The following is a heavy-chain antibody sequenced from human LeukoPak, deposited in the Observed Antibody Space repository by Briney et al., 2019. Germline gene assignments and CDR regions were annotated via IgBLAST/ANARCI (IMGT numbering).Heavy chain of an antibody. D-gene: IGHD1-7*01. V-gene: IGHV4-38-2*02. J-gene: IGHJ5*02. CDR2: IYHSGST. CDR1: GYSISSGYY. CDR3: ARDLSNWNSNYGWFDP. Sequence: NSSETLSLTCTVSGYSISSGYYWGWIRQPPGKGLEWIGSIYHSGSTYYNPSLKSRVTISVDRSKNQFSLKLSSVTAADTAVYCCARDLSNWNSNYGWFDPWGQGTLVTVSS.